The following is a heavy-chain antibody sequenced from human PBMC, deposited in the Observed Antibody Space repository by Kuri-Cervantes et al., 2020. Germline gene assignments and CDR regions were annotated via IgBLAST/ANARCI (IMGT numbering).Heavy chain of an antibody. J-gene: IGHJ4*02. CDR2: ISYDGSNK. D-gene: IGHD2-15*01. Sequence: LSLTCAASGFTFSSYAMHWVRQAPGKGLEWVAVISYDGSNKYYVDSVKGRFTISRDNAKNSLYLQMNSLRAEDTAVYYCAREAPGSSSYVFDYWGQGTLVTVSS. CDR3: AREAPGSSSYVFDY. CDR1: GFTFSSYA. V-gene: IGHV3-30*04.